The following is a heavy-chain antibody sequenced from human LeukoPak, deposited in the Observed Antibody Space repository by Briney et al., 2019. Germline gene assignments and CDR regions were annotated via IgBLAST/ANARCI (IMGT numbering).Heavy chain of an antibody. D-gene: IGHD6-13*01. CDR3: ARDRIAAAGQLDNWFDP. J-gene: IGHJ5*02. Sequence: ASVKVSCKASGYTFTGYYMHWVRQAPGQGLEWMGRINPNSGGTNYVQKFQGRATMTRDTSISTAYMELSRLRSDDTAVYYCARDRIAAAGQLDNWFDPWGQGTLVTVSS. CDR2: INPNSGGT. CDR1: GYTFTGYY. V-gene: IGHV1-2*06.